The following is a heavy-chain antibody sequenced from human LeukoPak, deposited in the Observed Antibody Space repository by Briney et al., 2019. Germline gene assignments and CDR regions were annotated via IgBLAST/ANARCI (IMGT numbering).Heavy chain of an antibody. CDR2: ISSSSSTI. J-gene: IGHJ4*02. CDR3: ARDIRGRVGLLDY. V-gene: IGHV3-48*01. CDR1: GFTFSSYS. D-gene: IGHD5-24*01. Sequence: PGGSLRLSCAASGFTFSSYSMNWVRQAPGKGLEWVSYISSSSSTIYYADSVKGRFTISRDNAKNSLYLQMNSLRAEDTAVYYCARDIRGRVGLLDYWGQGTLVTVSS.